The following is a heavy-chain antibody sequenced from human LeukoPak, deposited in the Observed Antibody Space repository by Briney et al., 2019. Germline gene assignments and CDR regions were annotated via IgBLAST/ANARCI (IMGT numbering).Heavy chain of an antibody. J-gene: IGHJ4*02. Sequence: PSETLSLTCTVSGGSISSYYWSWIRQPPGKGLEWIGYIYCSGSTNYNPSLKSRVTISVDTSKNQFSLKLSSVTAADTAVYYCASNTMVRGVILPDYWGQGTLVTVSS. D-gene: IGHD3-10*01. CDR2: IYCSGST. CDR3: ASNTMVRGVILPDY. V-gene: IGHV4-59*01. CDR1: GGSISSYY.